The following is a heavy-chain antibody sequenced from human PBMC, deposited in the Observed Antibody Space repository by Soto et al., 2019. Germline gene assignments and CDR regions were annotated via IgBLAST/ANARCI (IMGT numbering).Heavy chain of an antibody. J-gene: IGHJ4*02. CDR3: ARGGEPIDY. Sequence: ALVKVSCKASGYTFTSYDINWVRQAPGQGLEWMGWINAGNGNTKYSQKLQGRATITRDTSASTAYMELSSLRSEDTAVYYCARGGEPIDYWGQGTLVTVSS. CDR2: INAGNGNT. CDR1: GYTFTSYD. D-gene: IGHD2-21*01. V-gene: IGHV1-3*01.